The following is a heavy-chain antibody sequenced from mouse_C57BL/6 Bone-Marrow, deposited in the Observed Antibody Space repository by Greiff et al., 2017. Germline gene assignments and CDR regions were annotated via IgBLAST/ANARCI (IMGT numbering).Heavy chain of an antibody. Sequence: EVQLQESGPELVKPGASVKISCKASGYTFTDYYMNWVKQSHGQSLEWIGDINPNNGGTSYNQKFKGKATLTVDKSSSTAYMELRSLTSEDSAVXYCARDYGSSGYFDVWGTGTTVTVSS. CDR1: GYTFTDYY. D-gene: IGHD1-1*01. J-gene: IGHJ1*03. CDR3: ARDYGSSGYFDV. CDR2: INPNNGGT. V-gene: IGHV1-26*01.